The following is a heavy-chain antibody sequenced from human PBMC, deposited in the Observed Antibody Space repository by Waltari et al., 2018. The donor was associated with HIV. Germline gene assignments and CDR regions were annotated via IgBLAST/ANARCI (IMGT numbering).Heavy chain of an antibody. Sequence: QVQPQQWGTGLLKPSVTLSLLCAIYGTSFSGYYWSWIRQSPALGLEWIGEVSHSGDTKYNPSCAGRGSISADISKNQLSLNLTALTAADTGVYFCARGSQHHDHWGQGTPVTVSS. CDR1: GTSFSGYY. CDR3: ARGSQHHDH. V-gene: IGHV4-34*01. CDR2: VSHSGDT. J-gene: IGHJ5*02.